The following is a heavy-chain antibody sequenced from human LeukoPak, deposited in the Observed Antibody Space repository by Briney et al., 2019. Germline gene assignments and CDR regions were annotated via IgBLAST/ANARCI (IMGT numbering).Heavy chain of an antibody. D-gene: IGHD5-12*01. Sequence: GASVKVSCKPSGYTFTSYYMHWVRQAPGQGLEWMGIINPSGGSTSYAQKFQGRVTMTRDTSTSTVYMELSSLRSEDTAVYYCATRGYSGYGIFDYWGQGTLVTVSS. J-gene: IGHJ4*02. CDR2: INPSGGST. V-gene: IGHV1-46*03. CDR3: ATRGYSGYGIFDY. CDR1: GYTFTSYY.